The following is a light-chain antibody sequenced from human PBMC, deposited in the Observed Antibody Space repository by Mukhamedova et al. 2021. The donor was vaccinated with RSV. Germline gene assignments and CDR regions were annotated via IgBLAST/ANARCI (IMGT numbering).Light chain of an antibody. CDR3: QQHYRSPRT. V-gene: IGKV3-20*01. Sequence: RLLIYGAPTRATAIPDRFNGSGSGTDFTLTISRLEPEDIAVYFCQQHYRSPRTFGQGTKVEVK. CDR2: GAP. J-gene: IGKJ1*01.